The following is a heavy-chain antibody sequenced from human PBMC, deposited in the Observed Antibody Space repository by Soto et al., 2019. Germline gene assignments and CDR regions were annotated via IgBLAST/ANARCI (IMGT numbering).Heavy chain of an antibody. V-gene: IGHV4-31*03. CDR1: GGSITTGGYY. J-gene: IGHJ4*02. D-gene: IGHD2-15*01. Sequence: SETLSLTCTVSGGSITTGGYYWSWIRQLPGKGLEWIGHRYYSESTYYNPSLKSRVSISLDTSKNQFSLKLSFVTAADTAMYYCARSKCSGGSCYSWSLDYWGQGTPVTVSS. CDR3: ARSKCSGGSCYSWSLDY. CDR2: RYYSEST.